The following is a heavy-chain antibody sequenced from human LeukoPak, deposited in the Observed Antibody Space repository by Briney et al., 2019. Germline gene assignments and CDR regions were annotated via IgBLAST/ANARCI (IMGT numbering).Heavy chain of an antibody. J-gene: IGHJ5*02. V-gene: IGHV4-39*02. D-gene: IGHD2/OR15-2a*01. CDR3: ARIVISGTNWFDP. CDR2: INFSGST. Sequence: SETLPLTCTVSGGSITSGTYYWGWIRQPPGKGLEWIGSINFSGSTYYQPSLKGRVTMSVDTSKNHFSLRLSSVTAADTAVYYCARIVISGTNWFDPWGQGTLVTVSS. CDR1: GGSITSGTYY.